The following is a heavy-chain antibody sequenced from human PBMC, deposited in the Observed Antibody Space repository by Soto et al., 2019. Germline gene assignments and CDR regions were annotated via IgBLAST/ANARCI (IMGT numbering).Heavy chain of an antibody. CDR2: ISAYNGNT. CDR1: GYTFNHFV. V-gene: IGHV1-18*01. J-gene: IGHJ4*02. D-gene: IGHD2-8*02. Sequence: QVQLLQSGPEVKKPGASMKISCKISGYTFNHFVVTWVRQAPGQGLEWIGWISAYNGNTKYTQRLQDRVTLTTDASTSTASMEVRSLKSDDAAVYYCARDNPSLSGASLLDYWCQGTQVTVSS. CDR3: ARDNPSLSGASLLDY.